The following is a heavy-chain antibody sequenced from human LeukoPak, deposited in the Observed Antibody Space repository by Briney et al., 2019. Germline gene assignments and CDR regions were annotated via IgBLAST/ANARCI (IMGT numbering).Heavy chain of an antibody. CDR2: LSDSGSTI. Sequence: GGSLRLSCAASGFTFSSYAMSWVRQAPGKGLEWVSALSDSGSTIYYADSVKGRFTISRDNAKNSLYLQMNSLRAEDTAVYYCAKDGPGIAAAGSHWGQGTLVTVSS. D-gene: IGHD6-13*01. V-gene: IGHV3-23*01. J-gene: IGHJ4*02. CDR1: GFTFSSYA. CDR3: AKDGPGIAAAGSH.